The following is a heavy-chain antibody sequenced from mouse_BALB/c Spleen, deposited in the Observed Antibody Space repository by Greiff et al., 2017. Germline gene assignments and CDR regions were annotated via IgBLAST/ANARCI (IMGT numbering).Heavy chain of an antibody. CDR3: TRSGYYGNLAWFAY. D-gene: IGHD2-1*01. J-gene: IGHJ3*01. CDR1: GYTFTSYY. V-gene: IGHV1S16*01. CDR2: INPSNGGT. Sequence: VQLQESGPELVKPGASVKLSCKASGYTFTSYYMYWVKQRPGQGLEWIGEINPSNGGTNFNEKFKSKATLTVDKSSSTAYMQLSSLTSEDSAVYYCTRSGYYGNLAWFAYWGQGTLVTVSA.